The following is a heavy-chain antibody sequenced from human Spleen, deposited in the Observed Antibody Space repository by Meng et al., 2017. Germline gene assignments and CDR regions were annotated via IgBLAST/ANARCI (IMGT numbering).Heavy chain of an antibody. CDR3: ARAFLPADY. V-gene: IGHV1-3*01. CDR1: GYTFTSSA. D-gene: IGHD3-3*02. J-gene: IGHJ4*02. CDR2: IRVGNDET. Sequence: QVQLVQSGAEVKKPGASVKVSCKAFGYTFTSSAIHWVRQAPGQRLEWMGWIRVGNDETHYSQKFQGRVTISRDTSISTAYMELSRLRSDDTAVYYCARAFLPADYWGQGTLVTVSS.